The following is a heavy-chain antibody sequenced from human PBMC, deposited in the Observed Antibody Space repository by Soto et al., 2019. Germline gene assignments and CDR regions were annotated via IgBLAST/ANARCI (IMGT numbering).Heavy chain of an antibody. Sequence: WRSLRLSCAASGLTVSRNYMSWVRQAPGKGLEWVSIIYSGGSTYYADSVKDRFTISRDNSKNTLYLQMNSLRAEDTAVYYCASLHSQSDYWGQGTQVTVSS. CDR1: GLTVSRNY. CDR3: ASLHSQSDY. V-gene: IGHV3-66*01. CDR2: IYSGGST. J-gene: IGHJ4*02.